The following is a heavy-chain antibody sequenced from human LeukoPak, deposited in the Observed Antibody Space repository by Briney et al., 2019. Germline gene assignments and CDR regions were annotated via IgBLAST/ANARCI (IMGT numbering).Heavy chain of an antibody. J-gene: IGHJ3*02. CDR1: GGSISSYY. CDR3: AREKPSIAAAGTNAFDI. Sequence: KPSETLSLTCTVSGGSISSYYWSWIRQPPGKGLEWIGYIYYSGSTNYNPSLKSRVTISVDTSKNQFSLKLSSVTAADTAVYYCAREKPSIAAAGTNAFDIWGQGTMVTVSP. V-gene: IGHV4-59*01. CDR2: IYYSGST. D-gene: IGHD6-13*01.